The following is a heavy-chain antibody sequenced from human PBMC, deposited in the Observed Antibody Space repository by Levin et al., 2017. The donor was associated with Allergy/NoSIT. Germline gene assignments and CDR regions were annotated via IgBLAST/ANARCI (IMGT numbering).Heavy chain of an antibody. V-gene: IGHV3-23*01. D-gene: IGHD3-22*01. CDR3: AKGSGDYYDSSGGYYYYYGMDV. CDR2: ISGSGGST. Sequence: PGESLKISCAASGFTFSSYAMSWVRQAPGKGLEWVSAISGSGGSTYYADSVKGRFTISRDNSKNTLYLQMNSLRAEDTAVYYCAKGSGDYYDSSGGYYYYYGMDVWGQGTTVTVSS. CDR1: GFTFSSYA. J-gene: IGHJ6*02.